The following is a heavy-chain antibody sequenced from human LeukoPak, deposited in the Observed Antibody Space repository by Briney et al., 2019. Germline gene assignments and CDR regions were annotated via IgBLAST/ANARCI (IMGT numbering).Heavy chain of an antibody. CDR1: GYTLPSYF. D-gene: IGHD6-6*01. CDR3: ARTAARRFDY. V-gene: IGHV1-46*01. CDR2: INPTGGST. Sequence: ASVKVSCKASGYTLPSYFMHWVRQAPGQGLEWMGIINPTGGSTTYAQKFQGRVTMTRDTSTSTVYMELSSLRSDDTAVYYCARTAARRFDYWGQGTLVTVSS. J-gene: IGHJ4*02.